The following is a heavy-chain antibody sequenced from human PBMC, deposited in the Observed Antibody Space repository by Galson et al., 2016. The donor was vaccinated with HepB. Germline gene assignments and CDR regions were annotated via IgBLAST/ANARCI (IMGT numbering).Heavy chain of an antibody. CDR3: ARETRWYFDL. CDR2: ISGDGSST. J-gene: IGHJ2*01. CDR1: GFTFSNHW. Sequence: SLRLSCAASGFTFSNHWMHWVRQAPGKGLVWVSRISGDGSSTSYADSVKGRFTISRDNAKNTMYLQMKSLSAEDTAVYYCARETRWYFDLWGRGTLLTVSS. V-gene: IGHV3-74*01.